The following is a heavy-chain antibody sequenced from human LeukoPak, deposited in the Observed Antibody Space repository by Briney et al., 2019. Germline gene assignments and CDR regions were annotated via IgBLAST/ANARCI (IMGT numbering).Heavy chain of an antibody. Sequence: ASVKVSCKASGYTFTGYYMHWVLQAPGQGLEWMGRINPNSGGTNYAQKFQGRVTMTRDTSISTAYMELSRLRSDDTAVYYCARDLARLAAAGRDYWGQGTLVTVSS. CDR2: INPNSGGT. D-gene: IGHD6-13*01. V-gene: IGHV1-2*06. CDR3: ARDLARLAAAGRDY. CDR1: GYTFTGYY. J-gene: IGHJ4*02.